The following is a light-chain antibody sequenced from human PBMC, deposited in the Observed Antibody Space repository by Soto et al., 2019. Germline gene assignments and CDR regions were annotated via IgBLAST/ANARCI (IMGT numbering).Light chain of an antibody. CDR1: ESINRW. CDR2: KAA. Sequence: DIQMTQAPSTLYGSVGARVTITWRASESINRWLAWYQQKPGKAPNLLIYKAASVESGVPSRFSGSGSGTEFTLTISRLQPDDFATYYCQKYNSYSLWTVGQGTKVDIK. V-gene: IGKV1-5*03. J-gene: IGKJ1*01. CDR3: QKYNSYSLWT.